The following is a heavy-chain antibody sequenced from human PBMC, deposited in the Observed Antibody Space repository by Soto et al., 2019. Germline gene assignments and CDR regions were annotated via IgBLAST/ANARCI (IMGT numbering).Heavy chain of an antibody. J-gene: IGHJ6*02. V-gene: IGHV1-69*12. CDR3: ARHPGRPYYYYGMDV. CDR2: IIPIFGTA. D-gene: IGHD2-15*01. Sequence: QVQLVQSGAEVKKPGSSVKVSCKASGGTFSTYAISWVRQAPGQGLEWMGGIIPIFGTADYAQKFQGRVTITADESTSTAYMELSSLRSQDTAVYYCARHPGRPYYYYGMDVCGQGTTVTVSS. CDR1: GGTFSTYA.